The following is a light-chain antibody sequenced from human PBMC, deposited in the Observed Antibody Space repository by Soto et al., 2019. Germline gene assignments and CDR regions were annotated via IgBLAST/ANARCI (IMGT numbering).Light chain of an antibody. Sequence: QSVLTQPASVSGSPGQSITISCTGSNSDIGAYVYVSWYQQHPGKPPTLLIYEVTLRPSGVPNRFSGSKSGNTATLTISGLLTEDEADYYCGSYASATLIFGGGTKLTVL. CDR3: GSYASATLI. J-gene: IGLJ2*01. CDR2: EVT. V-gene: IGLV2-14*01. CDR1: NSDIGAYVY.